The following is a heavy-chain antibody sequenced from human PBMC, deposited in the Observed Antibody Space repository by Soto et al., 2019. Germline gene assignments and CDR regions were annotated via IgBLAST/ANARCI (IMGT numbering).Heavy chain of an antibody. CDR2: IYWAGDL. Sequence: SGPTLVNPTQTLTLTCNFSGFSLNGNGVGVGWIRQPPGKALEWLALIYWAGDLRYSPALKSRLTITQDPSKDQVVLTMTNMDPTDSGTYYCENGYVQLLSTFHYFEPWGQGIRLPV. V-gene: IGHV2-5*02. D-gene: IGHD5-12*01. CDR1: GFSLNGNGVG. CDR3: ENGYVQLLSTFHYFEP. J-gene: IGHJ4*02.